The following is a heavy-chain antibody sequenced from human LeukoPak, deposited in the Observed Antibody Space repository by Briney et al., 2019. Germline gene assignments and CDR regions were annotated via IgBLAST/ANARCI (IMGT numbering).Heavy chain of an antibody. Sequence: GGSLRLSCAASGFTLSSNYMSWVRQAPGKGLEWVSVIYSGGSTYYADSVKGRFTISRDNSNNTLYLQMNSLRAEDTAVYYCAGLGRAGYSSGWYLLYWGQGTLVTVSS. D-gene: IGHD6-19*01. CDR1: GFTLSSNY. J-gene: IGHJ4*02. CDR2: IYSGGST. CDR3: AGLGRAGYSSGWYLLY. V-gene: IGHV3-53*01.